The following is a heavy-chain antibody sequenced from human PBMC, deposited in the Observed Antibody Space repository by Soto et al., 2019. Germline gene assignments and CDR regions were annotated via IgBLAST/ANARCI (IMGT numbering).Heavy chain of an antibody. CDR1: GFTFSSYG. D-gene: IGHD2-2*01. V-gene: IGHV3-30*18. J-gene: IGHJ4*01. Sequence: QVQLVESGGGVVQPGRSLRLSCAASGFTFSSYGMHWVRQAPGKGLEWVAVISYDGSNKYYADSVKGQFTIPRDNSKNKHCLKMDRVIAKDTAVFYGAKGRLNGVVFSHYLDYGGHGTLVTVSS. CDR3: AKGRLNGVVFSHYLDY. CDR2: ISYDGSNK.